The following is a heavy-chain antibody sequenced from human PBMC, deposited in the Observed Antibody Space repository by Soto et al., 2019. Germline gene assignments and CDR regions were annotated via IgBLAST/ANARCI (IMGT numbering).Heavy chain of an antibody. J-gene: IGHJ4*02. D-gene: IGHD3-16*01. CDR2: IYYSGST. V-gene: IGHV4-59*01. Sequence: SETLSLTCTVSGGSISSYYWSWIRQPPGKGLEWIGYIYYSGSTNYNPSLKSRVTISVDTSKNQFSLKLSSVTAADTAVYYCARGDYDPYYFDYWGQGTLVTVSS. CDR3: ARGDYDPYYFDY. CDR1: GGSISSYY.